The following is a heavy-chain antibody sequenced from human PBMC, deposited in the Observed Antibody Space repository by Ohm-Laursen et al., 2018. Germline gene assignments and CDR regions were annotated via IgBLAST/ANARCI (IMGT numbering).Heavy chain of an antibody. J-gene: IGHJ4*02. Sequence: SETLSFTCTVSGGSVSSGGYSWTWVRQSPGKTLEWLGFIYYIESFSKNPSLKSRVTLSMDMPKNQFSLNLSSVTAADTAVYYCVRESKINNGDGYHLDYWGQGILVTVSS. D-gene: IGHD2-8*01. CDR3: VRESKINNGDGYHLDY. V-gene: IGHV4-61*08. CDR1: GGSVSSGGYS. CDR2: IYYIESF.